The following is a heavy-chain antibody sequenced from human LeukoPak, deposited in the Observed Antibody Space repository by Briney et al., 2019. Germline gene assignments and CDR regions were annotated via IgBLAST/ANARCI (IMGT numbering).Heavy chain of an antibody. Sequence: GGSLRLSCAASGFTFTNAWMNWVRQAPGKGLEWVGRIKSKADGETIDYAAPVKGRFTFSRDGSKNMLYLQMNSLKSEGTAVYYCSTLTSRGLSDSWGQGTLVTVSS. V-gene: IGHV3-15*07. J-gene: IGHJ4*02. CDR2: IKSKADGETI. CDR3: STLTSRGLSDS. D-gene: IGHD1-20*01. CDR1: GFTFTNAW.